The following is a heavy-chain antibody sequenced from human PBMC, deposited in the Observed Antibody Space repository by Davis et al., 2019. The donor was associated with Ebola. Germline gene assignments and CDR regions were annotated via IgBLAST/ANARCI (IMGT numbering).Heavy chain of an antibody. CDR2: INHRGWS. V-gene: IGHV4-34*01. CDR1: GASFSDYY. Sequence: SETLSLTCAVYGASFSDYYWSWIRQPPGKGLEWIGEINHRGWSTYNPSLKSRITISVDTSKNQFSLNLSSVTAADTAVYYCARQIGSCSRTGCQDYYYYGMDVWGKGTTVTVSS. CDR3: ARQIGSCSRTGCQDYYYYGMDV. D-gene: IGHD2-2*03. J-gene: IGHJ6*04.